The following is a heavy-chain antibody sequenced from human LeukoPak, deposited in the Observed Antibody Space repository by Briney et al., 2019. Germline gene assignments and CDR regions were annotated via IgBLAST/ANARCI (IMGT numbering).Heavy chain of an antibody. CDR2: IHYSGST. D-gene: IGHD6-13*01. CDR3: AREVAAAGKGSYFDY. CDR1: GRSISSYY. V-gene: IGHV4-59*01. Sequence: SETLSLTCSVSGRSISSYYWSWIRQPPGKGLEWIGYIHYSGSTNYNPSLKSRVTISVDTSKNQFSLQLDSVTAADTAVYYCAREVAAAGKGSYFDYWGQGTLVTVSS. J-gene: IGHJ4*02.